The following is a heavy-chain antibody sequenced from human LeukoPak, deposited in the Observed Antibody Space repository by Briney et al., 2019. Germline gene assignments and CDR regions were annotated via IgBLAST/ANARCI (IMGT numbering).Heavy chain of an antibody. J-gene: IGHJ5*02. CDR2: IYYSGST. D-gene: IGHD4-17*01. Sequence: PSETLSLTCTVSGGSISSYYWSWIRQPPGKGLEWIGYIYYSGSTDYNPSLKSRVTISVDTSKNQFSLKLSSVTAADTAVYYCARRLPSLRYFDPWGQGTLVTVSS. CDR3: ARRLPSLRYFDP. CDR1: GGSISSYY. V-gene: IGHV4-59*08.